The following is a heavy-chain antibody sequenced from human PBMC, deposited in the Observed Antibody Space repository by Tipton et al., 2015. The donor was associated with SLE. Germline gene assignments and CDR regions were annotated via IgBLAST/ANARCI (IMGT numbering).Heavy chain of an antibody. CDR3: ARGRMKWGYYYYGMDV. J-gene: IGHJ6*02. V-gene: IGHV4-34*01. CDR2: INHSGST. CDR1: GGSFSGYY. D-gene: IGHD1-26*01. Sequence: TLSLTCAVYGGSFSGYYWSWIRQPPGKGLEWIGEINHSGSTNYNPSLKGRVTISVDTSKNQFSLKPSSVTAADTAVYYCARGRMKWGYYYYGMDVWGQGTTVAVSS.